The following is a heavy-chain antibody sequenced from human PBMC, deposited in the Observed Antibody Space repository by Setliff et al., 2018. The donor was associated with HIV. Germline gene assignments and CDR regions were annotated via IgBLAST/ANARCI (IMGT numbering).Heavy chain of an antibody. CDR3: AKVGQQLADWYFDL. D-gene: IGHD6-13*01. J-gene: IGHJ2*01. Sequence: GGSLRLSCAASGFSFSNFAMNWVRQAPGKGLEWVSGISDSGGASHYADSVEGRFTVTRDNPKNTLYLQMNSLRPEDTAVYYCAKVGQQLADWYFDLWGRGTLVTVSS. CDR2: ISDSGGAS. V-gene: IGHV3-23*01. CDR1: GFSFSNFA.